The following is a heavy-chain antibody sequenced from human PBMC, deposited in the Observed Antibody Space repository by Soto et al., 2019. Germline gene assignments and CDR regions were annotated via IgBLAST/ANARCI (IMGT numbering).Heavy chain of an antibody. CDR2: IYPSDSDI. J-gene: IGHJ4*02. Sequence: GETLKISCKGSGYTFTSYWIRWVRQMPGEGLEWMGVIYPSDSDIRYSPSFQGKVTISADKSITTAYLQWSSLKAADTAMYYCVRSGTSSGRFSDYWGQGTLVTVSS. CDR1: GYTFTSYW. V-gene: IGHV5-51*01. D-gene: IGHD2-15*01. CDR3: VRSGTSSGRFSDY.